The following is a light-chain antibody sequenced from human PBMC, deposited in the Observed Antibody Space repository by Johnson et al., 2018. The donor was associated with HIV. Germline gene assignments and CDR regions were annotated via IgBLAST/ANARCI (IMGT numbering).Light chain of an antibody. Sequence: QPVLTQPPSVSAAPGQKVTISCSGSSSNIGNNYVSWYQQLPGTAPKLLIYDNNKRPSGIADRYSGSKSGTSATLGITGLQTGDEDDYYSGTLDSSLSADLVLGTETEFTVL. CDR2: DNN. V-gene: IGLV1-51*01. J-gene: IGLJ1*01. CDR3: GTLDSSLSADLV. CDR1: SSNIGNNY.